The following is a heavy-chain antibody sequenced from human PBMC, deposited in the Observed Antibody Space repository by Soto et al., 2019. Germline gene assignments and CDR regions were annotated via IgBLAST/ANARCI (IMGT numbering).Heavy chain of an antibody. CDR1: GFTFSSYA. D-gene: IGHD3-3*01. Sequence: GGSLRLSCAASGFTFSSYAMHWVRQAPGKGLEWVAVISYDGSNKYYADSVKGRFTISRDNSKNTLYLQMNSLRAEDTAVYYCARVSGYDFWSGYYNLGYYGMDVWGQGTTVTVSS. V-gene: IGHV3-30-3*01. CDR3: ARVSGYDFWSGYYNLGYYGMDV. J-gene: IGHJ6*02. CDR2: ISYDGSNK.